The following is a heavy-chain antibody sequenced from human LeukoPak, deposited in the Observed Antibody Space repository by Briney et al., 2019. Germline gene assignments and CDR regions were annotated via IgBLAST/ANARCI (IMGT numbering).Heavy chain of an antibody. CDR1: GFTFSTYA. CDR2: ITGNGDTT. J-gene: IGHJ4*02. D-gene: IGHD3-22*01. V-gene: IGHV3-64*01. CDR3: ARGRGYYHDSSGYYGSYFDY. Sequence: PGGSQRLSCAASGFTFSTYAMHWHRQAPGKGLEYVSAITGNGDTTSYANSVKGRFTNSRDNSRNTLYLQVGSLRAEDMAVYYCARGRGYYHDSSGYYGSYFDYWGQGSLVTVSS.